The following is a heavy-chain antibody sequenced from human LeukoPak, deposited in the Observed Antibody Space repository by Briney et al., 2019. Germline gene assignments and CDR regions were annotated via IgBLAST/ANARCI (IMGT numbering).Heavy chain of an antibody. J-gene: IGHJ5*02. V-gene: IGHV3-30*02. CDR3: AKAYGEEHGYDP. CDR1: GFTFSTYG. CDR2: IRYDGSNK. D-gene: IGHD3-16*01. Sequence: GGSLRLSCAASGFTFSTYGMHWIRQAPGKGLEWVAFIRYDGSNKYYADSVKGRFTISRDNSKNTLYLQMNSLRAEDTAVYYCAKAYGEEHGYDPWGQGTLVTVSS.